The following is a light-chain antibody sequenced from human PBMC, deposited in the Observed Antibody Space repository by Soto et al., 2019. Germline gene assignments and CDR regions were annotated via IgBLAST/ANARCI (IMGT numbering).Light chain of an antibody. CDR1: QGISTY. V-gene: IGKV1-39*01. CDR2: AAS. J-gene: IGKJ1*01. CDR3: QQSYSTTWT. Sequence: DIHMTQSPSSLSASVGDRVTITYRASQGISTYLNWYQQKPGKAPKLLIYAASSLQSGVPSRFSGSESETDFTLTISSLQPEDFANYSCQQSYSTTWTFGQGTKVDIK.